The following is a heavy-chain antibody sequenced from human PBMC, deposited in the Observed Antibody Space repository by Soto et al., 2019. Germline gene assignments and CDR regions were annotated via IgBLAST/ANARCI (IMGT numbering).Heavy chain of an antibody. CDR2: IYYSGST. V-gene: IGHV4-30-4*01. CDR1: GGSISSGDYY. Sequence: PSETLSLTCTVSGGSISSGDYYWSWIRQPPGKSLEWIGYIYYSGSTYYNPSLKSRVTISVGTSKNQFSLKLSSVTAADTAVYYWARALNAPSSIAASPQAWGKGPLPPAS. CDR3: ARALNAPSSIAASPQA. J-gene: IGHJ5*02. D-gene: IGHD6-6*01.